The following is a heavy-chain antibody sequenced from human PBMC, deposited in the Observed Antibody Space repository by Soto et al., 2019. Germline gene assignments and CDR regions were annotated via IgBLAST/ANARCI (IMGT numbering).Heavy chain of an antibody. Sequence: SETLSLTSTVSGGSVSNSNYYWGWIRQSPGKGLEWIGSVYYRGRSYSKSSVKSRVTISVDTSKNQFSLNLNSVTASDTAVYYCVSQRTSVLTQAYFDYWGPGALVTVSS. CDR3: VSQRTSVLTQAYFDY. CDR2: VYYRGRS. V-gene: IGHV4-39*01. D-gene: IGHD2-8*01. CDR1: GGSVSNSNYY. J-gene: IGHJ4*02.